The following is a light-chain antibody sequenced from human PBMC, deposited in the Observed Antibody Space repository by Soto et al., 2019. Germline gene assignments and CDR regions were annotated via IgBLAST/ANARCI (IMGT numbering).Light chain of an antibody. CDR1: QSVSNSY. V-gene: IGKV3-20*01. CDR3: QQYGSSRFT. J-gene: IGKJ3*01. Sequence: EIVLTQSPGTLSLSPGERATLSCRASQSVSNSYLAWYQQQPGQAPRLLIYGAFRRATGIPDRFSGSGSGTEFTRTISRLEPEDFAVYYCQQYGSSRFTFGPGTKVDIK. CDR2: GAF.